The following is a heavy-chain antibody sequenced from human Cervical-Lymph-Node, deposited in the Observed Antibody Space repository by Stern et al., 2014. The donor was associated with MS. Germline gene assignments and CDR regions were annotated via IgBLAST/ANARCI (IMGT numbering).Heavy chain of an antibody. CDR2: IYWDDDK. J-gene: IGHJ2*01. V-gene: IGHV2-5*02. D-gene: IGHD6-19*01. CDR3: AIAGYRSGQDHFGL. Sequence: QVPLRESGPTLVKPRQTLTLTCILSGFSLRTCGVGVGWIRQPPGKALEWLVLIYWDDDKRYSPSLKSTLTITKDPSKNQVVLTMTNVDPVDTGTYYCAIAGYRSGQDHFGLWGRGTLVTVSS. CDR1: GFSLRTCGVG.